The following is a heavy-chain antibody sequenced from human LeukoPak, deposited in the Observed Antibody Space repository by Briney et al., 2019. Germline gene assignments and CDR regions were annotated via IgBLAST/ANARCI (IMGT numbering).Heavy chain of an antibody. J-gene: IGHJ4*02. D-gene: IGHD5-12*01. CDR1: GINFRGYW. CDR2: MKQDGSEK. V-gene: IGHV3-7*01. CDR3: ARDLGHTGYDLYDY. Sequence: GGSLRLSCAVSGINFRGYWMAWVRQAPGKGLEWVANMKQDGSEKYYVDSVKGRFTISRDKDKNSLYLEMNSLRVEDTAVYYCARDLGHTGYDLYDYWGQGTLVTVSS.